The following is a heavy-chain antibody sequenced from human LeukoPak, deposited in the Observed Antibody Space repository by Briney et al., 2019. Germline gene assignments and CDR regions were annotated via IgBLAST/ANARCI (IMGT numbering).Heavy chain of an antibody. Sequence: GGSLRLSCAASGFPFSSYEMNWVRQAPGKGLEWVSYISSSGSTIYYADSVKGRFTISRDNAKNSLYLQMNSLRAEDTAVYYCASSMIVVVIYAFDIWGQGTMVTVSS. CDR2: ISSSGSTI. CDR1: GFPFSSYE. D-gene: IGHD3-22*01. V-gene: IGHV3-48*03. J-gene: IGHJ3*02. CDR3: ASSMIVVVIYAFDI.